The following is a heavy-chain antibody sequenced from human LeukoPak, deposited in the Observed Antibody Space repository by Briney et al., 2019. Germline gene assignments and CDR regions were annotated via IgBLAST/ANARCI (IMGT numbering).Heavy chain of an antibody. V-gene: IGHV3-21*01. Sequence: GGSLRLSCAASGFTFSSYGMSWVRQAPGKGLEWVSGISGGGNNTYYADSVKGRFTISRDNAKNSLYLQMNSLRAEDTAVYYCVRDWSSSSWYHNWFDPWGQGTLVTVSS. CDR2: ISGGGNNT. CDR1: GFTFSSYG. J-gene: IGHJ5*02. D-gene: IGHD6-13*01. CDR3: VRDWSSSSWYHNWFDP.